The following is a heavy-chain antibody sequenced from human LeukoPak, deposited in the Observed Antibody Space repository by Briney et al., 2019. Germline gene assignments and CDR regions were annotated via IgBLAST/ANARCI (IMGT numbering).Heavy chain of an antibody. CDR3: ARFDSGSYTN. J-gene: IGHJ4*02. V-gene: IGHV1-2*06. Sequence: ASVKVSCKASGYTFTSYAMNWVRQAPGQGLEWMGRINPNSGGTNYAQKFQGRVTMTRDTSISTAYMELSRLRSDDTAVYYCARFDSGSYTNWGQGTLVTVSS. CDR1: GYTFTSYA. D-gene: IGHD3-10*01. CDR2: INPNSGGT.